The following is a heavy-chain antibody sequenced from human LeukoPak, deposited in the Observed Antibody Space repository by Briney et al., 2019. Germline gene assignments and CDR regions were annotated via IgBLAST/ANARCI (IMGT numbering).Heavy chain of an antibody. D-gene: IGHD5-18*01. J-gene: IGHJ4*02. V-gene: IGHV1-18*01. Sequence: GASVKVSCKASGYTFTSYGISWVRQAPGQGLEWMGWIIAYNGNTNYAQKLQGRVTMTTDTSTSTAYMELRSLRSDDTAVYYCARDRRGYSYGPRVTFDYWGQGTLVTVSS. CDR1: GYTFTSYG. CDR3: ARDRRGYSYGPRVTFDY. CDR2: IIAYNGNT.